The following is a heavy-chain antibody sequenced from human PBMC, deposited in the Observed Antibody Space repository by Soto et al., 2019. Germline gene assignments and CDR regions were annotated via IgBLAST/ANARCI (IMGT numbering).Heavy chain of an antibody. Sequence: QITLKESGPALVKPTQTLTLTCTFSGFSLSPSGVAVAWIRQPPGKALEWLALIYWNGIGRYSPSLKSRLTITKDTSKNQVVLTVTNMDPVDTATYFCAHGDPLDFHYWGQGTLVTVSP. D-gene: IGHD3-10*01. V-gene: IGHV2-5*01. J-gene: IGHJ4*02. CDR1: GFSLSPSGVA. CDR2: IYWNGIG. CDR3: AHGDPLDFHY.